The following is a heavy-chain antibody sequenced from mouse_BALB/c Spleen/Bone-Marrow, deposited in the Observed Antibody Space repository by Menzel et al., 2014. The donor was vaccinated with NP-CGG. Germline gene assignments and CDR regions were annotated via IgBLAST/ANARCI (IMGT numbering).Heavy chain of an antibody. CDR2: IHHSGYT. CDR1: AYSITSGYG. J-gene: IGHJ3*01. CDR3: AREDRYEAFFPY. V-gene: IGHV3-1*02. D-gene: IGHD2-14*01. Sequence: VQLQQPGPDLVKPSQSLSLTCTVTAYSITSGYGWHWIRQFPGNKLEWMAYIHHSGYTDYNSSLKSRISITRDASKNQFFLQLNSVTSEDTATYFCAREDRYEAFFPYWGHGTLVTVSA.